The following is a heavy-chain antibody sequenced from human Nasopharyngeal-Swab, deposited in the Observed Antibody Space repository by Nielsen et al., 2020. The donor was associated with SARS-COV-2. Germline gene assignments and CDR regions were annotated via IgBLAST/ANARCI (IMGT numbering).Heavy chain of an antibody. J-gene: IGHJ6*02. CDR3: AKDIAYGDLSGMDV. D-gene: IGHD4-17*01. V-gene: IGHV3-13*04. Sequence: GESLKISCAASGFTFSSYDMHWVRQATGKGLEWVSAIGTAGDTYYPGSVKGRFTISRENAKNSLYLQMNSLRAGDTAVYYCAKDIAYGDLSGMDVWGQGTTVTVSS. CDR1: GFTFSSYD. CDR2: IGTAGDT.